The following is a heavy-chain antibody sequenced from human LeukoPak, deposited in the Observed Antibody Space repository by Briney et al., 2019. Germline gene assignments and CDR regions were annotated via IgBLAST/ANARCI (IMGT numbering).Heavy chain of an antibody. J-gene: IGHJ5*02. V-gene: IGHV3-30*04. CDR3: ARDYDILTGSYWFDP. CDR2: ISYDGSNK. D-gene: IGHD3-9*01. CDR1: GFTFSSYA. Sequence: AGGSLRLSCAASGFTFSSYAMHWVRQAPGKGLEWVAVISYDGSNKYYADSVKGRFTISRDNSKNTLYLQMNSLRAEDTAVYYCARDYDILTGSYWFDPWGQGTLVTVSS.